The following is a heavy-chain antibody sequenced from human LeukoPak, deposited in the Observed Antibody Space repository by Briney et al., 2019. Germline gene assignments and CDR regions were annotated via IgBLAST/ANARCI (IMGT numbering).Heavy chain of an antibody. J-gene: IGHJ5*02. D-gene: IGHD3-3*01. V-gene: IGHV4-39*01. CDR1: GGSISSSSYY. CDR2: IYYSGST. CDR3: ARSFGSGYYTSTGWFDP. Sequence: SETLSVTCTVSGGSISSSSYYWGWIRQPPGKGLEWIGSIYYSGSTYYNPSLKSRVTISVDTSKNQFSLKLSSVTAADTAVYYCARSFGSGYYTSTGWFDPWGQGTLVTVSS.